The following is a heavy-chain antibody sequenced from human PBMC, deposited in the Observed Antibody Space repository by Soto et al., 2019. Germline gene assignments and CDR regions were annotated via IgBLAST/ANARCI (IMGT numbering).Heavy chain of an antibody. CDR2: MNPNRGNT. Sequence: ASVKVSCKASGYTFTSYDINWVRQATGQGLEWMGWMNPNRGNTGYAQKFQGRVTMTRNTSISTAYMEPRSLRSEDTAVYYCARGGPLLWFGELSGYMDVWGKGTTVTVSS. D-gene: IGHD3-10*01. CDR1: GYTFTSYD. J-gene: IGHJ6*03. CDR3: ARGGPLLWFGELSGYMDV. V-gene: IGHV1-8*01.